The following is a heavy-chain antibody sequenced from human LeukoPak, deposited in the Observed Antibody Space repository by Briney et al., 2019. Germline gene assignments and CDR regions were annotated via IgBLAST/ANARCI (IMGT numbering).Heavy chain of an antibody. CDR1: GFILGNAW. Sequence: GGSLRLSCAASGFILGNAWMSWVRQAPGKGLEWVAHIKRNFEGATQHYAASVNGRFTISKDESKNTVFLQMSSLKIEDTAVYFCTTEGFTYGHHSFDSWGQGTLVTVSS. CDR3: TTEGFTYGHHSFDS. J-gene: IGHJ4*02. D-gene: IGHD5-18*01. V-gene: IGHV3-15*06. CDR2: IKRNFEGATQ.